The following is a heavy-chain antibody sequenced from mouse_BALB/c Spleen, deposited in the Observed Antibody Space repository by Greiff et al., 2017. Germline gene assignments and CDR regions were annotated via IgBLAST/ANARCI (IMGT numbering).Heavy chain of an antibody. D-gene: IGHD1-3*01. CDR3: ARESGPRDLYYAMDY. CDR1: GFTFSDYG. J-gene: IGHJ4*01. V-gene: IGHV5-15*02. CDR2: ISNLAYSI. Sequence: DVQLVESGGGLVQPGGSRKLSCAASGFTFSDYGMAWVRQAPGKGPEWVAFISNLAYSIYYADTVTGRFTISRENAKNTLYLEMSSLRSEDTAMYYCARESGPRDLYYAMDYWGQGTSVTVSS.